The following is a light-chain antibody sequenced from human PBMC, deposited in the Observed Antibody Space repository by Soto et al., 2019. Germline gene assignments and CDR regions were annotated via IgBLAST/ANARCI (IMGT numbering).Light chain of an antibody. V-gene: IGLV2-8*01. J-gene: IGLJ2*01. Sequence: QSVLTQPPSASGTPGQSVTIPCTGTSSDVGDYNYVSWYQQHPGKAPKLMIHEVSRRPSGVPDRFSGSKSGNTASLTVSGLQAEDEADYYCSSNAGSNNLVFXGGTNVTVL. CDR2: EVS. CDR1: SSDVGDYNY. CDR3: SSNAGSNNLV.